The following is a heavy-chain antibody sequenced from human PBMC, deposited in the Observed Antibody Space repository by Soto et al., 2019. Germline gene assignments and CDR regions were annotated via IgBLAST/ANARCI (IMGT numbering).Heavy chain of an antibody. V-gene: IGHV1-69*13. CDR2: IIPIFGTA. Sequence: SVKVSCKSSGGTFSSYAISWVRQAPGQGLEWMGGIIPIFGTANYAQKFQGRVTITADESTSTAYMELSSLRSEDTAVYYCARDRIGASGGFDYWGQGTLVTVSS. CDR3: ARDRIGASGGFDY. CDR1: GGTFSSYA. D-gene: IGHD1-26*01. J-gene: IGHJ4*02.